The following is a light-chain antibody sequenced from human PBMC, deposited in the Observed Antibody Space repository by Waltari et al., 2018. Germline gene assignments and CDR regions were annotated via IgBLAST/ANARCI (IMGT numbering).Light chain of an antibody. CDR2: GAS. Sequence: IVMTQSPLSLPVTPGEPASISCMSSHSLLHGSGYNYLAWYPQKPGQPPKLLIYGASTRESGVPDRFSGSGSGTDFTLTISSLQAEDVAVYYCQQYLTSSWTFGQGTKVEIK. CDR1: HSLLHGSGYNY. CDR3: QQYLTSSWT. J-gene: IGKJ1*01. V-gene: IGKV4-1*01.